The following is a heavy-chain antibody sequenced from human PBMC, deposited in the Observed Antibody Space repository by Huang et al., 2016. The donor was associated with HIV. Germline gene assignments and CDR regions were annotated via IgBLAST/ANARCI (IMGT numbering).Heavy chain of an antibody. D-gene: IGHD2-15*01. CDR3: ARAGGFEI. CDR2: IKIDGRTT. J-gene: IGHJ3*02. CDR1: GFKFSNYW. V-gene: IGHV3-74*01. Sequence: EEHLVESGGGLVQPGGSLRLSCEASGFKFSNYWMQWVRQAPGKGLMWVSRIKIDGRTTDYADSVKGRFTISRDNAKNTLYLQMSSLTAEDTAIYYCARAGGFEIWGQGIVVTVSS.